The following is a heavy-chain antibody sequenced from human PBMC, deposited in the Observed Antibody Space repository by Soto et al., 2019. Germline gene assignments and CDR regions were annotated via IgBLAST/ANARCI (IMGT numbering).Heavy chain of an antibody. J-gene: IGHJ3*02. Sequence: LSETLSLTCTVSGGSISSNRCHWGWIRQPPGKGLEWIASIKYSGTTFYNPSLKSRVTLSVDTSKNQFALKLCSVTAAETAVYFCVTHGITGRYYDAFAIWGQGTMVTVSS. CDR1: GGSISSNRCH. CDR3: VTHGITGRYYDAFAI. D-gene: IGHD1-26*01. CDR2: IKYSGTT. V-gene: IGHV4-39*01.